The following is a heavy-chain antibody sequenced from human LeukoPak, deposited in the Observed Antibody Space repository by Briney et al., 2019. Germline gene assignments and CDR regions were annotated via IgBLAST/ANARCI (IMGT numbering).Heavy chain of an antibody. CDR2: IYSGGTT. CDR1: GFIVSSKY. CDR3: ARHRTGNGIGWHRSFDH. V-gene: IGHV3-66*04. J-gene: IGHJ4*02. Sequence: GGSLRLSCAASGFIVSSKYMSWVRQAPGKGLEWVSVIYSGGTTLYADSVKGRFSISRDFSQNTLDLQMHGLRAEDTAVYYCARHRTGNGIGWHRSFDHWGQGTLVTVSS. D-gene: IGHD6-19*01.